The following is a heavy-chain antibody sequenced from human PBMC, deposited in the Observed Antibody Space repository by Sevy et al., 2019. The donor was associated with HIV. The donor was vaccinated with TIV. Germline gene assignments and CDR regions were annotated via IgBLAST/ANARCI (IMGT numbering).Heavy chain of an antibody. Sequence: GGSLRLSCAASGFTFDSYAMHWVRQVAGKGLEWVSTIRGSGYATYYADSVKGRFIISRDTSRNTLYLEMNGLRVEDSAVYFCAKDRVTVFGVVVTFDSWGQGTLVTVSS. CDR2: IRGSGYAT. CDR1: GFTFDSYA. D-gene: IGHD3-3*01. J-gene: IGHJ4*02. V-gene: IGHV3-23*01. CDR3: AKDRVTVFGVVVTFDS.